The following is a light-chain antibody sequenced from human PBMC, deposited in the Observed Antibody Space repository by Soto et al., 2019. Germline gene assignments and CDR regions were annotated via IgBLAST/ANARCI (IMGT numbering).Light chain of an antibody. CDR1: QSHLHSNGYQY. CDR2: LGS. Sequence: DIVMTQSPLSLPVTPGEPASISCRSSQSHLHSNGYQYLDWYLQKPGQSPQLLIYLGSNRASGVPDRFSGSGSVTDFTLKISRVEAEDVGVYYCMQALQTPRTFGPATKVDIK. V-gene: IGKV2-28*01. CDR3: MQALQTPRT. J-gene: IGKJ3*01.